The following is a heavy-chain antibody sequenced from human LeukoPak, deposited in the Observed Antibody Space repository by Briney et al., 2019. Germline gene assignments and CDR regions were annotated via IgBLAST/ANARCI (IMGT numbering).Heavy chain of an antibody. CDR1: GFTFSNYA. J-gene: IGHJ4*02. Sequence: GGSLRLSCAVSGFTFSNYAMSWVRQAPGKGLEWVSGVSGSGRTTVYADSVKGRFTISRGNSKSMIFLEMNSLGAEDTAVYYCAKDLLHGSGSYSWGVFDYWGQGALVTVSS. D-gene: IGHD3-10*01. CDR3: AKDLLHGSGSYSWGVFDY. V-gene: IGHV3-23*01. CDR2: VSGSGRTT.